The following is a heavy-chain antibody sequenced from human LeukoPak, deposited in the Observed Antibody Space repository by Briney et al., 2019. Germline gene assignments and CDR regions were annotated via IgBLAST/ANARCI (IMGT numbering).Heavy chain of an antibody. D-gene: IGHD3-16*02. CDR3: ASHYMYYDYVWGSYRPPL. Sequence: SQTLSLTCTVSGGSISSGGYYWGWIRQPPGKGLEWIGSIYYSGSTYYNPSLKSRVTISVDTSKNQFSLKLSSVTAADTAVYYCASHYMYYDYVWGSYRPPLWGQGTLVTVSS. CDR1: GGSISSGGYY. CDR2: IYYSGST. J-gene: IGHJ4*02. V-gene: IGHV4-39*01.